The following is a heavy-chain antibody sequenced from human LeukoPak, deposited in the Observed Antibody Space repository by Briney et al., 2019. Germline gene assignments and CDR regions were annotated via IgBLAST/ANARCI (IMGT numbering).Heavy chain of an antibody. V-gene: IGHV3-23*01. J-gene: IGHJ4*02. D-gene: IGHD3-22*01. CDR2: ISGSGGSI. CDR3: AKDRGSGYYNYFDY. Sequence: GGSLRLSCAASGFTFSSYGMSWVRQAPGKGLEWVSAISGSGGSIYYADSVKGRFTISRDNSKNTLYLQMNSLRAEDTAVYYCAKDRGSGYYNYFDYWGQGTLVTVSS. CDR1: GFTFSSYG.